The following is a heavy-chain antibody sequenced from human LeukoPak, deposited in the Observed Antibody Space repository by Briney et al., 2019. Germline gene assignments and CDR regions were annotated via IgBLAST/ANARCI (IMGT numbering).Heavy chain of an antibody. Sequence: GGSLRLSCAASGFTFSSCAMHWVRQAPGKGLEWVAVISYDGSNKYYADSVKGRFTISRDNSKNTLYLQMNSLRAGDTAVYYCARESVNAYYDFWSGRLGSFDPWGQGTLVTVSS. J-gene: IGHJ5*02. CDR3: ARESVNAYYDFWSGRLGSFDP. D-gene: IGHD3-3*01. CDR1: GFTFSSCA. V-gene: IGHV3-30*04. CDR2: ISYDGSNK.